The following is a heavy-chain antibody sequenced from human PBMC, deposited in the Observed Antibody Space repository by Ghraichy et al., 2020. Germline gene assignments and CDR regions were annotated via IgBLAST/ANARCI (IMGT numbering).Heavy chain of an antibody. J-gene: IGHJ4*02. CDR3: TTGDSPHLGFDY. CDR2: IKSKTDGGTT. V-gene: IGHV3-15*01. CDR1: GFTFSNAW. Sequence: LSLTCAASGFTFSNAWMSWVRQAPGKGLEWVGRIKSKTDGGTTDYAAPVKGRFTISRDDSKNTLYLQMNSLKTEDTAVYYCTTGDSPHLGFDYWGQGTLVTVSS. D-gene: IGHD3-22*01.